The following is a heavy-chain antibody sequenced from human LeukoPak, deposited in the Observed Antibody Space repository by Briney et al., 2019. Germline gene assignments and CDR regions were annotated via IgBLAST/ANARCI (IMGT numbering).Heavy chain of an antibody. CDR3: ARTSSSPNLGMDV. D-gene: IGHD6-13*01. CDR1: GFTFSSYA. CDR2: ISYDGSNK. J-gene: IGHJ6*02. Sequence: GGSLRLSCAASGFTFSSYAMHWVRQAPGKGLEWVAVISYDGSNKYYADSVKGRFTISRDNSKNTLYLQMNSLRAEDTAVYYCARTSSSPNLGMDVWGQGTTVTVSS. V-gene: IGHV3-30-3*01.